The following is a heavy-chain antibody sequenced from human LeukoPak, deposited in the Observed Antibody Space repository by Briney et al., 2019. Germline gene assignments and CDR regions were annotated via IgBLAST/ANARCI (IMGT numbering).Heavy chain of an antibody. J-gene: IGHJ4*02. V-gene: IGHV4-39*01. D-gene: IGHD3-22*01. CDR1: GGSISSSGYY. CDR3: ARHDLYYDSSGYYLR. Sequence: SETLSLTCTVSGGSISSSGYYWGWIRQPPGKGLEWIGSIYYSGSTYYNPSLKSRVTISADTSKSQFSLKLSSVTAADTAVYYCARHDLYYDSSGYYLRWGQGTLVTVSS. CDR2: IYYSGST.